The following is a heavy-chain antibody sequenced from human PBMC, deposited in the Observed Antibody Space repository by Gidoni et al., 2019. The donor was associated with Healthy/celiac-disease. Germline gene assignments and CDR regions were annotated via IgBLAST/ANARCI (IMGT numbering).Heavy chain of an antibody. D-gene: IGHD3-3*01. V-gene: IGHV1-8*01. CDR3: AMAASYYDFWSGYYNGFDP. J-gene: IGHJ5*02. CDR1: GYTFTSYD. Sequence: QVQLVQSGAEVKKPGASVKVSCKASGYTFTSYDINWVRQATGQGLEGMGWMNPNSGNKGYAQKFQGRVTMTRNTSISTAYMELSSLRSEDTAGYYCAMAASYYDFWSGYYNGFDPWGQGTLVTVSS. CDR2: MNPNSGNK.